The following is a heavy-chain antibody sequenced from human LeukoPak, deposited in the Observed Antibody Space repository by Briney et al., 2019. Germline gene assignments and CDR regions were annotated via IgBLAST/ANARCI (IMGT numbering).Heavy chain of an antibody. V-gene: IGHV1-46*01. D-gene: IGHD3-10*01. CDR2: INPSGGST. CDR3: ARENGSGSYAVPGFDY. J-gene: IGHJ4*02. CDR1: GYTFTSYY. Sequence: ASVKVSCKASGYTFTSYYMHWVRQAPGQGLEWMGIINPSGGSTSYARKFQGRVTMTRDTSTSTVYMELSSLRSEDTAVYYCARENGSGSYAVPGFDYWGQGTLVTVSS.